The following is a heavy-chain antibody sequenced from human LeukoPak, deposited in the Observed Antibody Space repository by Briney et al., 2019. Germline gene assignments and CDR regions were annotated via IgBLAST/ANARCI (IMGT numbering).Heavy chain of an antibody. CDR3: GRHVSNGWDYHYGLDV. CDR2: AYYTGDI. D-gene: IGHD6-19*01. Sequence: SETLSLTCTVSGGSVASTGRYWGWIRQPPGEGLEWIGSAYYTGDIYSPPSLKSRLTISVDTSKNQFALTLSSVTAADTAVYYCGRHVSNGWDYHYGLDVWGRGTTVTVSS. V-gene: IGHV4-39*01. J-gene: IGHJ6*02. CDR1: GGSVASTGRY.